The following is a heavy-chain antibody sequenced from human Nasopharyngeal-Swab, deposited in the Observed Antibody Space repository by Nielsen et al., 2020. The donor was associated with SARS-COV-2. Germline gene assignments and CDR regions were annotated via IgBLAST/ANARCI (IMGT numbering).Heavy chain of an antibody. V-gene: IGHV3-49*04. Sequence: GGSLRLSCTASGFTFGDYAMSWVRQAPGKWLEWVGFIRSKAYGGTTEYAASVKGRFTISRDDSKSIAYLQMNSLKTEDTAVYYCTRDIRVRGVPSDYYYGMDVWGQGTTVTVSS. D-gene: IGHD3-10*01. CDR1: GFTFGDYA. CDR3: TRDIRVRGVPSDYYYGMDV. J-gene: IGHJ6*02. CDR2: IRSKAYGGTT.